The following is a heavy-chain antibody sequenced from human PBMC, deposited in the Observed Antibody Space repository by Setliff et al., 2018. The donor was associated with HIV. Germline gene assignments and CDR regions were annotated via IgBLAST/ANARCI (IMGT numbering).Heavy chain of an antibody. CDR1: GYTFSSHS. D-gene: IGHD3-3*01. CDR2: INAGNGNT. CDR3: ARDPGEGGGGFLEWTIGYYYYMDV. Sequence: ASVKVSCKASGYTFSSHSIHWVRQAPGQGLEWMGWINAGNGNTKYSQKFQRRSTITRDTSASTVFMELSSLTSEDTAVYYCARDPGEGGGGFLEWTIGYYYYMDVWGKGTTVTVSS. V-gene: IGHV1-3*01. J-gene: IGHJ6*03.